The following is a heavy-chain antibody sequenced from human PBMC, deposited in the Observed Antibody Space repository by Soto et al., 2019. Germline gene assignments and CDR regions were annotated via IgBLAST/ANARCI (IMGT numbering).Heavy chain of an antibody. V-gene: IGHV3-21*01. D-gene: IGHD2-15*01. CDR1: GFTFSSYS. CDR2: ISSSSSYI. J-gene: IGHJ4*02. CDR3: ASRYCSGGSCYPNYFDY. Sequence: PGGSLRLSCAASGFTFSSYSMNWVRQAPGKGLEWVSSISSSSSYIYYADSVKGRFTISRDNAKNSLYLQMNSLRAEDTAVYYCASRYCSGGSCYPNYFDYWGQGTLVTVSS.